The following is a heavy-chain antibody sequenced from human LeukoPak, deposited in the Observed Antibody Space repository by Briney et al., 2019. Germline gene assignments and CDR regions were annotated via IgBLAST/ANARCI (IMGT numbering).Heavy chain of an antibody. V-gene: IGHV3-23*01. CDR3: AKAAATLYYYYYMDV. J-gene: IGHJ6*03. D-gene: IGHD2-15*01. CDR2: ISGSGGST. Sequence: PGGSLRLSCAASGFTFSNAWMTWVRQAPGKGLEWVSAISGSGGSTYYADSVKGRFTISRDNSKNTLYLQMNSLRAEDTAVYYCAKAAATLYYYYYMDVWGKGTTVTVSS. CDR1: GFTFSNAW.